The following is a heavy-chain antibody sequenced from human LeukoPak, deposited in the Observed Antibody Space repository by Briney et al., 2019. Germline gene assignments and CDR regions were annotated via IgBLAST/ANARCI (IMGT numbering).Heavy chain of an antibody. J-gene: IGHJ4*02. CDR2: IIPILGIA. V-gene: IGHV1-69*04. Sequence: EASVKVSCKASGGTFSSYAISWVRQAPGQGLEWMGRIIPILGIANYAQKFQGRVTITEDKSTSTAYMELSSLRSEDTAVYYCASLVAATTDFDYWGQGTLVTVSS. CDR3: ASLVAATTDFDY. CDR1: GGTFSSYA. D-gene: IGHD2-15*01.